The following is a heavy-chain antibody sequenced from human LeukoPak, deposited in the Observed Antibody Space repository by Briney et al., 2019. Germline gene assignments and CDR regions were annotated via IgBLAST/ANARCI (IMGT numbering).Heavy chain of an antibody. CDR1: GFTFSSYG. D-gene: IGHD2-2*01. CDR3: AKDFDIVVVPAEADY. V-gene: IGHV3-30*02. J-gene: IGHJ4*02. Sequence: GGSLRLSCAASGFTFSSYGMHWVRQAPGKGLEWVAFIRYDGGNKYYADSVKGRFTISRDNSKNTLYLQMNSLRAEDTAVYYCAKDFDIVVVPAEADYWGQGTLVTVSS. CDR2: IRYDGGNK.